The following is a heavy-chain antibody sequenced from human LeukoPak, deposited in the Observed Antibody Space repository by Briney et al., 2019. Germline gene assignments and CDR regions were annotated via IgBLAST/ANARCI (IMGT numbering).Heavy chain of an antibody. J-gene: IGHJ4*02. CDR3: AKDSLWFGELFDGGYFDY. CDR2: IRYDGSNK. Sequence: GGSLRLSCAASGFTFSSYGMHWVRQAPGKGLEWVAFIRYDGSNKYYADSVKGRFTISRDNSKNTLYLQMNSLRAEDTAVYYCAKDSLWFGELFDGGYFDYWGQGTLVTVSS. CDR1: GFTFSSYG. D-gene: IGHD3-10*01. V-gene: IGHV3-30*02.